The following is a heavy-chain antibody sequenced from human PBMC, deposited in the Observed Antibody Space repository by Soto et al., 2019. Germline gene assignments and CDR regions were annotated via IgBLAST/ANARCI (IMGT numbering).Heavy chain of an antibody. D-gene: IGHD6-19*01. CDR1: GDSISSSTSY. CDR3: ARHLAVATDRSIDY. V-gene: IGHV4-39*01. CDR2: IYYSGRT. J-gene: IGHJ4*02. Sequence: QLPLQESGPGLVKPSETLSLTCTVSGDSISSSTSYWSWIRQPPGKGLEWIGNIYYSGRTYYNPSLKSRVTISVDTSKNQFSLKLSSVTAADTAVYFCARHLAVATDRSIDYWGQGTLVTVSS.